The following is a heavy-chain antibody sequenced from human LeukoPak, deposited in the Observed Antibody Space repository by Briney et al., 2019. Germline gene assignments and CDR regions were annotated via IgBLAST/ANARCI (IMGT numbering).Heavy chain of an antibody. V-gene: IGHV1-69*04. CDR3: AREEYCSSTSCYPRNQFDY. CDR1: GYTFTSYG. D-gene: IGHD2-2*01. J-gene: IGHJ4*02. Sequence: SVKVSCKASGYTFTSYGISWVRQAPGQGLEWMGRIFPILGIANYAQKFQGRVTITADKSTSTAYMELSSLRSEDTAVYYCAREEYCSSTSCYPRNQFDYWGQGTLVTVSS. CDR2: IFPILGIA.